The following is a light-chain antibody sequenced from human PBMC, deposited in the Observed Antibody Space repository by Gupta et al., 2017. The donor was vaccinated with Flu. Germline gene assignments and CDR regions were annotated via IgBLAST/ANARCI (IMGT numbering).Light chain of an antibody. CDR1: SSNIGAVYD. V-gene: IGLV1-40*01. CDR3: QSYDSSLSGPV. Sequence: TDVRSVDLPSGLRDTISCAGCSSNIGAVYDVHWYQQLPGTAPKLLIYGNSNRPSGVPDRFSGSKSGTSASLAITGLQAEDEADYYCQSYDSSLSGPVFGGGTKLTVL. CDR2: GNS. J-gene: IGLJ2*01.